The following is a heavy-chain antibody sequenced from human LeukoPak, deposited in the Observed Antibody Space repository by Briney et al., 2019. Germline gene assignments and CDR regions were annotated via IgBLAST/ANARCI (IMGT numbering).Heavy chain of an antibody. CDR1: GYTLTELS. CDR3: ATKVLRSGYTYGFGNY. Sequence: ASVKVSCKVSGYTLTELSIHWVRQPPGKGLEWMGGFNPEDGETIYAQKVQGRVTMTEDTSTDTAYMELSSLRSEDTAVYYCATKVLRSGYTYGFGNYWGEGTLVTVSS. CDR2: FNPEDGET. J-gene: IGHJ4*02. D-gene: IGHD5-18*01. V-gene: IGHV1-24*01.